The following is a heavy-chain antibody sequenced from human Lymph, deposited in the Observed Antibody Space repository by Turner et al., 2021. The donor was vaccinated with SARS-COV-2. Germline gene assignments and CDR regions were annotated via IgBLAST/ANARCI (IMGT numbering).Heavy chain of an antibody. CDR2: ISWNRCSI. D-gene: IGHD6-6*01. CDR1: GFTFDDYA. V-gene: IGHV3-9*01. Sequence: EVQLVESGGGLVQPGRSLRLSCAASGFTFDDYAMPWVRQAPGKGLEWVSGISWNRCSIGYADSVKGRFTISRDNAKNSLYLQMNSLRVEDTALYYCAKDRGGEQLVRLFDYWGQGTLVTVSS. J-gene: IGHJ4*02. CDR3: AKDRGGEQLVRLFDY.